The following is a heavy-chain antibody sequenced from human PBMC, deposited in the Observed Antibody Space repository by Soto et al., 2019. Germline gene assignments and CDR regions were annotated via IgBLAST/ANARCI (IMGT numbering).Heavy chain of an antibody. CDR1: GFTFSSYW. Sequence: GGSLRLSCAASGFTFSSYWMHWVRQAPGKGLVWVSRINSDGSSTSYADSVKGRFTISRDNAKNTLYLQMNSLRAEDTAVYYCAREMRNIQLWSINYYYGMDVWGQGTTVTVSS. J-gene: IGHJ6*02. CDR2: INSDGSST. D-gene: IGHD5-18*01. V-gene: IGHV3-74*01. CDR3: AREMRNIQLWSINYYYGMDV.